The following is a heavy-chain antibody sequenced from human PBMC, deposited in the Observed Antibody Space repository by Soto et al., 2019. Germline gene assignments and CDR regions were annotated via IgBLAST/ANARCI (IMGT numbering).Heavy chain of an antibody. V-gene: IGHV4-34*02. CDR2: INHRGNT. D-gene: IGHD3-10*01. J-gene: IGHJ4*02. CDR3: ASAKAWRSEF. Sequence: QVQLQQWGAGLLKPSETLSLTCAVYGGSFSDYYWSWVRQPPGEGLEWIGEINHRGNTNYNPSLKSRVTLSVDTPKNPFSLKLSSVTAADTAVYFCASAKAWRSEFWGQGTLVTVSS. CDR1: GGSFSDYY.